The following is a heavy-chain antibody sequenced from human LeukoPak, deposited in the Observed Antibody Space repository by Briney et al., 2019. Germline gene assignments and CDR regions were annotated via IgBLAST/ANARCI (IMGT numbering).Heavy chain of an antibody. CDR1: GLTFSNYA. Sequence: TGGSLRLSCTASGLTFSNYAMSWVRQAPGKGLEWVGRIKSKTDGGTTDYAAPVKGRFTISRDDSKNTLYLQMNSLKTEDTAVDYCTTNYYGSGRFFDYWGQGTLVTVSS. CDR3: TTNYYGSGRFFDY. J-gene: IGHJ4*02. CDR2: IKSKTDGGTT. D-gene: IGHD3-10*01. V-gene: IGHV3-15*01.